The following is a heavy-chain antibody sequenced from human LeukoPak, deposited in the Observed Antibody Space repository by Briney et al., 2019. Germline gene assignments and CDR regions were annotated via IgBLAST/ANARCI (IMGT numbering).Heavy chain of an antibody. CDR3: ARKYCSTTSCYIAADWFDP. J-gene: IGHJ5*02. CDR2: IYYSGST. V-gene: IGHV4-30-4*01. Sequence: SETLSLTCTVSGGSISSGDYYWSRIRQPPGKGLEWIGYIYYSGSTYYNPSLKSRVTISVDTSKNQFSLKLSSVTAADTAVYYCARKYCSTTSCYIAADWFDPWGRGTLVTVSS. CDR1: GGSISSGDYY. D-gene: IGHD2-2*02.